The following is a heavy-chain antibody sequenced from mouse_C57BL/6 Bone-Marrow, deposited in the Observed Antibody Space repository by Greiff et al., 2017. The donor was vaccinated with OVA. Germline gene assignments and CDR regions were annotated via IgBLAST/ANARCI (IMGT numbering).Heavy chain of an antibody. CDR3: ARDAYYGSSYWYFDV. CDR1: GFTFSDFY. CDR2: SRNKANDYTT. D-gene: IGHD1-1*01. Sequence: EVKLMESGGGLVQSGRSLRLSCATSGFTFSDFYMEWVRQAPGKGLEWIAASRNKANDYTTEYSASVKGRFIVSRDTSQSILYLQMNALRAEDTAIYCCARDAYYGSSYWYFDVWGTGTTVTVSS. V-gene: IGHV7-1*01. J-gene: IGHJ1*03.